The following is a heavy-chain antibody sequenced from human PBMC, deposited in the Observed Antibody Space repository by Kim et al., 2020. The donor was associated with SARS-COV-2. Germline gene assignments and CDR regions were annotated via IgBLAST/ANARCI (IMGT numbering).Heavy chain of an antibody. J-gene: IGHJ4*02. CDR2: IYSGGST. Sequence: GGSLRLSCAASGFTVSSNYMSWVRQAPGKGLEWVSVIYSGGSTYYADSVKGRFTISRDNSKNTLYLQMNSLRAEDTAVYYCASTAVAGTGDYWGQGTLVTVSS. CDR3: ASTAVAGTGDY. D-gene: IGHD6-19*01. V-gene: IGHV3-66*01. CDR1: GFTVSSNY.